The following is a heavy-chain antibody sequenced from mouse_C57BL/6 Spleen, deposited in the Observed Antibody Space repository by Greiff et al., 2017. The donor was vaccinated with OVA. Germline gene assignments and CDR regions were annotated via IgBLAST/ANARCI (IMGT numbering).Heavy chain of an antibody. CDR2: IYPGGGYT. Sequence: VKLQESGAELVRPGTSVKMSCKASGYTFTNYWIGWAKQRPGHGLEWIGDIYPGGGYTNYNEKFKGKATLTADKSSSTAYMQFSSLTSEDSAIYYCARSNTSDSAMDYWGQGTSVTVSS. CDR1: GYTFTNYW. V-gene: IGHV1-63*01. J-gene: IGHJ4*01. CDR3: ARSNTSDSAMDY.